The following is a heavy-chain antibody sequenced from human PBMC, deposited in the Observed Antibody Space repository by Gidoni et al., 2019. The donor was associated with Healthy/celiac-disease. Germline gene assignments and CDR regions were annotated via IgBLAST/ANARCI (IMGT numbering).Heavy chain of an antibody. D-gene: IGHD6-19*01. Sequence: QLQLQESGPRLVQPSETLSLICIVSGGSISTDAYNWGWIRQPPGKGLEWLGSVFHRGNTYYNPSLKSRVTISIDTSKNQFSLQLTSVTAADTAMYYCARNGQWLGRNDIWGQGILVTVSS. V-gene: IGHV4-39*01. CDR2: VFHRGNT. CDR1: GGSISTDAYN. J-gene: IGHJ4*02. CDR3: ARNGQWLGRNDI.